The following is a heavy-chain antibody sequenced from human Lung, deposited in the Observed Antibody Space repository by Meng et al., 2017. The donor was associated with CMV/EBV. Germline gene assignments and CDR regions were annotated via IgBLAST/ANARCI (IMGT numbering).Heavy chain of an antibody. Sequence: SLSLTCAASGFTFTNYGMHWVRQAPGKGLEWVAVISYDGSNKYYADSVKGRFTISRDNSKNTLYLQMNSLRAEDTAVYYCARDEYIILVSYGMAFWGQGTTVTVSS. V-gene: IGHV3-30*19. CDR3: ARDEYIILVSYGMAF. CDR2: ISYDGSNK. CDR1: GFTFTNYG. D-gene: IGHD3-9*01. J-gene: IGHJ6*02.